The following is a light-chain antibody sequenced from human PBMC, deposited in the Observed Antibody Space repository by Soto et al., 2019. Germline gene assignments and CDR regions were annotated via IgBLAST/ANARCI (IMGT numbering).Light chain of an antibody. CDR2: DVS. Sequence: QSVLTQPASVSGSHGQSITISCTETISDVGGYNYVSWYQQHPGKAPKLMIFDVSNRPSGVSNRFSGSKSGYTASLTISGLQAEDEADYYCSSYTSSSTYVFGTGTKVTVL. CDR1: ISDVGGYNY. V-gene: IGLV2-14*03. J-gene: IGLJ1*01. CDR3: SSYTSSSTYV.